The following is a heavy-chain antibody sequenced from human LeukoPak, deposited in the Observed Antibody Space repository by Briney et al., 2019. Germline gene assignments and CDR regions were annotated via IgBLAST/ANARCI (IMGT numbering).Heavy chain of an antibody. D-gene: IGHD3-10*01. CDR3: ARGRGVGLFDY. J-gene: IGHJ4*02. CDR2: ISYSSITI. V-gene: IGHV3-48*02. CDR1: GFTFNSYD. Sequence: PGGSLRLSCAASGFTFNSYDMHWVRQAPGKGLEWVSYISYSSITIYYADSVRGRFTISRDNAKNSLYLQMNGLRDEDTAVYYCARGRGVGLFDYWGQGTLVTVSS.